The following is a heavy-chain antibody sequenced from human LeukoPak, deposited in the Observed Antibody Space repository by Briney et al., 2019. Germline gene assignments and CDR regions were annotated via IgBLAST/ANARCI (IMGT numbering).Heavy chain of an antibody. J-gene: IGHJ4*02. CDR3: ARDHEPSGYCSGGSCYLEDRYSSGSKGDY. CDR1: GYTFTGYY. Sequence: GASVKVSCKASGYTFTGYYMHWVRQAPGQGLEWMGWLNPNSGGTNYAQKFQGRVTMTRDTSISTAYMELSRLRSDDTAVYYCARDHEPSGYCSGGSCYLEDRYSSGSKGDYWGQGTLVTVSS. D-gene: IGHD2-15*01. CDR2: LNPNSGGT. V-gene: IGHV1-2*02.